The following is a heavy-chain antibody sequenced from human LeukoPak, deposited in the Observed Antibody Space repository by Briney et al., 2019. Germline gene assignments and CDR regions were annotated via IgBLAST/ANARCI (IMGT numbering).Heavy chain of an antibody. CDR3: ARDLMRFLEWVN. Sequence: GGSLRLSCVASGFSFSTYAMNWVRQAPGKGPEWVSYVSSASSHVYYADSVRGRFIISRDNAKNSLYLQMNSLRAEDTAVYYCARDLMRFLEWVNWGQGTLVTVSS. V-gene: IGHV3-21*01. D-gene: IGHD3-3*01. J-gene: IGHJ4*02. CDR1: GFSFSTYA. CDR2: VSSASSHV.